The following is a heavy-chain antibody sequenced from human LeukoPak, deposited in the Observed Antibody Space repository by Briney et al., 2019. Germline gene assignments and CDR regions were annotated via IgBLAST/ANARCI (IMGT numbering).Heavy chain of an antibody. CDR2: VDPEDGET. CDR3: AGYRGSYYDAFDI. J-gene: IGHJ3*02. D-gene: IGHD1-26*01. Sequence: ATVKISCKVSGYTFTDYYMHWVQQAPGKGLEWMGLVDPEDGETIYAEKFQGRVTITADTSTDTASMELSSLRSEDTAVYYCAGYRGSYYDAFDIWGQGTMVTVSS. V-gene: IGHV1-69-2*01. CDR1: GYTFTDYY.